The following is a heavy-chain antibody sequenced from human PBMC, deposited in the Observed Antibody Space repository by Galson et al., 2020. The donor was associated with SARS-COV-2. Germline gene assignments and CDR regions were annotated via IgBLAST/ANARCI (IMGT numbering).Heavy chain of an antibody. Sequence: GESLKISCAASGFTLSSYAMNWVRQAPGRGLEWVSYISGSGSTIYYADSTRGRFTISRDTAKNSLYLQMNRLRVEDTAVYYCARDQSGYVHWFDPWGQGTRVTVSS. D-gene: IGHD3-3*01. CDR2: ISGSGSTI. CDR3: ARDQSGYVHWFDP. CDR1: GFTLSSYA. J-gene: IGHJ5*02. V-gene: IGHV3-48*01.